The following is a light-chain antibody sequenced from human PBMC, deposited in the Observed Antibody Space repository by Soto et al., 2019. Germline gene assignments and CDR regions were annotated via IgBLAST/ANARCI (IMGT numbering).Light chain of an antibody. Sequence: DIQLTQSPSFLSASVGDRVTITCRASQGISSYLAWYQQKPGKAPKLLIYVASTLQSGVPSRFSVSGSGTEFTLTISSLQPEDFATYYCQQANNYPLTVGGGTKVEIK. J-gene: IGKJ4*01. CDR3: QQANNYPLT. CDR2: VAS. CDR1: QGISSY. V-gene: IGKV1-9*01.